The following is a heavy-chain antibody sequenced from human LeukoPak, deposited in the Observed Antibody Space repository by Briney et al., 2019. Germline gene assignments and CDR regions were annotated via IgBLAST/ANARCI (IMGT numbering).Heavy chain of an antibody. V-gene: IGHV1-18*01. CDR1: GYTLTSYG. D-gene: IGHD4-17*01. CDR3: ARVRLDYGDYYYYYMDV. Sequence: GVSVKVSCKASGYTLTSYGISWVRQAPGQGLEWMGWISAYNGNTNYAQKLQGRVTMTTDTSTSTAYMELRSLRSDDTAVYYCARVRLDYGDYYYYYMDVWGKGTTVKISS. J-gene: IGHJ6*03. CDR2: ISAYNGNT.